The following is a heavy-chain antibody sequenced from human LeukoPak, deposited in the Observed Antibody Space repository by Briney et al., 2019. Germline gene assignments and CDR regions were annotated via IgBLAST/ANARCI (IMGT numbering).Heavy chain of an antibody. CDR1: GGSTSSYY. CDR2: IYYSGST. Sequence: SETLSLTCTVSGGSTSSYYWSWIRQRPGKGLEWIGYIYYSGSTNYNPSLKSRVTISVDTSKNQFSLKLSSVTAADTAVYYCARVRPWIQDGMDVWGQGTTVTVSS. D-gene: IGHD5-18*01. J-gene: IGHJ6*02. V-gene: IGHV4-59*01. CDR3: ARVRPWIQDGMDV.